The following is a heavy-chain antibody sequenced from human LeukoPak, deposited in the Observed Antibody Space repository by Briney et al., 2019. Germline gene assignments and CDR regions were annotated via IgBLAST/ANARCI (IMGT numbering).Heavy chain of an antibody. CDR1: GFTFSDYN. V-gene: IGHV3-48*01. J-gene: IGHJ4*02. Sequence: GGSLRLSCAASGFTFSDYNMNWVRQVPGKGLESVSYMSRSGDIIYYADSVKGRFTISRDNSKNTLYLQMNSLRAEDTAVYYCAKDYLPYYYDSSGYYPGYYFDYWGQGTLVTVSS. CDR3: AKDYLPYYYDSSGYYPGYYFDY. D-gene: IGHD3-22*01. CDR2: MSRSGDII.